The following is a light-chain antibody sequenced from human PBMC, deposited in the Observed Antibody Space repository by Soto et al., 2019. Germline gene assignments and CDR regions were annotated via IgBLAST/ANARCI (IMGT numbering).Light chain of an antibody. J-gene: IGLJ3*02. Sequence: QSVLTQPASVSGSPGQSITISCTGTSSDIGSYNYVSWYQQHPGKAPKLMIYDVSNRPSGDSNRFFGSKSGNTASLTISGLQAEDEADYYCSSYIFGDTPWVFGGGTKLTVL. V-gene: IGLV2-14*03. CDR1: SSDIGSYNY. CDR3: SSYIFGDTPWV. CDR2: DVS.